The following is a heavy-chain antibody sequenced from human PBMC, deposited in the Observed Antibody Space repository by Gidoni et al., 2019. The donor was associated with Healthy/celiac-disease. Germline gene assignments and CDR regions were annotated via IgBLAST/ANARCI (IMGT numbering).Heavy chain of an antibody. CDR1: GGSISSGSYY. Sequence: QVQLQESGPGLVKPSQTLSLTCTVSGGSISSGSYYWSWIRQPAGKGLEWIGRIYTSGSTNYNPSLKSRVTISVDTSKNQFSLKLSSVTAADTAVYYCARGQAVTNWFDPWGQGTLVTVSS. D-gene: IGHD5-18*01. CDR2: IYTSGST. V-gene: IGHV4-61*02. J-gene: IGHJ5*02. CDR3: ARGQAVTNWFDP.